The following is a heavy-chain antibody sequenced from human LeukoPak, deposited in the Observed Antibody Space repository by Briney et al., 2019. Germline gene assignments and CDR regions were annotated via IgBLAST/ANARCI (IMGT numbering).Heavy chain of an antibody. CDR2: ISGSGGST. Sequence: GGSLRLSCAASGFTFSSYAMSWVRQAPGKGLEWVSAISGSGGSTYYADSVKGWFTISRDNSKNTLYLQMNSLRAEDTAVYYCAKDGIGSYYYDSSGYYYVSWFDPWGQGTLVTVSS. J-gene: IGHJ5*02. CDR1: GFTFSSYA. CDR3: AKDGIGSYYYDSSGYYYVSWFDP. D-gene: IGHD3-22*01. V-gene: IGHV3-23*01.